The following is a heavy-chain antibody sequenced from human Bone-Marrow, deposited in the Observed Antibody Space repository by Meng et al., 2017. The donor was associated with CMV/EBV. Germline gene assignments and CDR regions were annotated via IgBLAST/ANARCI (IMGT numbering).Heavy chain of an antibody. CDR1: GYTFTGYY. V-gene: IGHV1-2*02. J-gene: IGHJ6*02. CDR3: AREDDSSGWYGGGYYYGMDV. Sequence: ASVKVSCKASGYTFTGYYMHWVRQAPGQGLEWMGWINPNSGGTNYEQKFQGRVTMTRDTSISTAYMELSRLRSDDTAVYYCAREDDSSGWYGGGYYYGMDVWGQGTTVTVSS. CDR2: INPNSGGT. D-gene: IGHD6-19*01.